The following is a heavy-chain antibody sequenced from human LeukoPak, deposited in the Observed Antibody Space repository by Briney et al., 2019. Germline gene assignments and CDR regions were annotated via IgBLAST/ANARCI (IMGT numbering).Heavy chain of an antibody. CDR2: IIPMFGLP. D-gene: IGHD1-26*01. V-gene: IGHV1-69*13. CDR1: GESFNNYP. Sequence: SLKVSCKASGESFNNYPIHWVRQAPGQGPEWMGGIIPMFGLPEYPQTFQGRVTITADESTSTAYMELSSLRSEDTAVYYCATQWELLGWFDPWGQGTLVTVSS. J-gene: IGHJ5*02. CDR3: ATQWELLGWFDP.